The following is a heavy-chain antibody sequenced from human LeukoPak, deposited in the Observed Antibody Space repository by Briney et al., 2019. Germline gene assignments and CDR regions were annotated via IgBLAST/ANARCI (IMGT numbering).Heavy chain of an antibody. CDR2: INPNSGGT. D-gene: IGHD6-19*01. CDR3: ARHRYSSGWYWFDP. J-gene: IGHJ5*02. Sequence: ASVKVSCKASGYTFTSYYMHWVRQAPGQGLEWMGWINPNSGGTNYAQKFQGRVTMTRDTSISTAYMELSRLRSDDTAVYYCARHRYSSGWYWFDPWGQGTLVTVSS. CDR1: GYTFTSYY. V-gene: IGHV1-2*02.